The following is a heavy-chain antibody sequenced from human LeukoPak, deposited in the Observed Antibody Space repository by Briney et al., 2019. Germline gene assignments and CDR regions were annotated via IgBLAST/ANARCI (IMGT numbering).Heavy chain of an antibody. Sequence: LSLTCTVSGGSTSSGSYYWGWVRHAPGKGLGWVSYISSSGSTSYDADSVKGRFTISKDNAKNSLYLQMNRLRAEATAVYYCARASAMTFLGYWGQGTLATVSS. CDR2: ISSSGSTS. D-gene: IGHD3-3*01. J-gene: IGHJ4*02. V-gene: IGHV3-11*01. CDR3: ARASAMTFLGY. CDR1: GGSTSSGSYY.